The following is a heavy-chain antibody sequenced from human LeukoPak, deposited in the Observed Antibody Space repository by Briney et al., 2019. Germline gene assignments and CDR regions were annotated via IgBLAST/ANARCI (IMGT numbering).Heavy chain of an antibody. CDR3: ARNTGIAAVGNPSYYFYYYMTS. CDR1: GASISSGGYY. V-gene: IGHV4-31*03. J-gene: IGHJ6*03. Sequence: SETLSLTCTVSGASISSGGYYWSWIRQYPGKGLEWIGCIYDSGSTFYTPSLKSRVSISLDTSKNQFSLRVISVTAADTAVYFCARNTGIAAVGNPSYYFYYYMTSGAKGPRSPSP. CDR2: IYDSGST. D-gene: IGHD6-13*01.